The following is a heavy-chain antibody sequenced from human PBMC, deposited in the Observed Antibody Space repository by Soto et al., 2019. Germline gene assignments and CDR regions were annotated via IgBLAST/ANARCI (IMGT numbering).Heavy chain of an antibody. Sequence: QVHLQESGPGLVKPSQTLSLTCTVSGGSISSGGYYWSWIRQHPGKGLEWIGYIYYSGSTYYNPSLKSRVTISVDTSKNQFSLKLSSVTAADTAVYYCARIAAAEKWFDPWGQGTLVTVSS. V-gene: IGHV4-31*03. CDR1: GGSISSGGYY. CDR2: IYYSGST. J-gene: IGHJ5*02. D-gene: IGHD6-13*01. CDR3: ARIAAAEKWFDP.